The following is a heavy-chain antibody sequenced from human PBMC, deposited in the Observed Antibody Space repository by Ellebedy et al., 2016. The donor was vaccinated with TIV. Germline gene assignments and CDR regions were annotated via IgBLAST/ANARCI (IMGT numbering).Heavy chain of an antibody. V-gene: IGHV4-30-2*05. CDR3: AKDGGLGRYCVTISCYSNAFDV. CDR1: GGSITSGVYS. Sequence: SETLSLTCAVSGGSITSGVYSWSWIRQPPGKGLEWIGSMYHSGSTYYNPSLKRRVTISVDMFKNQLSLKLSSVTAADTAVYYCAKDGGLGRYCVTISCYSNAFDVWGQGTMVTVSS. CDR2: MYHSGST. D-gene: IGHD2-2*01. J-gene: IGHJ3*01.